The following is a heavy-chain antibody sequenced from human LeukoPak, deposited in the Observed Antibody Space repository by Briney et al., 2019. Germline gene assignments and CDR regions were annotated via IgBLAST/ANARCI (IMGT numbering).Heavy chain of an antibody. CDR1: GGSISSYY. J-gene: IGHJ4*02. D-gene: IGHD6-19*01. V-gene: IGHV4-59*08. CDR3: ARFASSGWYGGRYYFDY. CDR2: IYYSGST. Sequence: SETLSLTCTVSGGSISSYYWSWLRQPPGKGLEWIGYIYYSGSTNYNPSLKSRVTISVDTSKNQFSLKLSSVTAADTAVYYCARFASSGWYGGRYYFDYWGQGTLVTVSS.